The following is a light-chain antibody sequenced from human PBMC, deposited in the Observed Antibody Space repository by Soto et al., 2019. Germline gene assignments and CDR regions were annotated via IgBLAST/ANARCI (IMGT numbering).Light chain of an antibody. V-gene: IGLV2-14*01. CDR1: SSDVGGYNY. CDR3: SSYTSSSIDYV. CDR2: EVS. J-gene: IGLJ1*01. Sequence: QPVLTQPASVSGSPGQSITISCTGTSSDVGGYNYVSWYQQHPGKAPKLMIYEVSNRPSGVSNRFSGSKSGNSASLTISGLQADDEADYYCSSYTSSSIDYVFGTGTKLTVL.